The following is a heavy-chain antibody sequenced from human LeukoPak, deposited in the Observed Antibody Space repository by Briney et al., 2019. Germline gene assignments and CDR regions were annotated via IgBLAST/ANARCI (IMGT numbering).Heavy chain of an antibody. J-gene: IGHJ4*02. D-gene: IGHD6-19*01. CDR3: AKGDSRGSRGGDFDY. CDR2: ISYDGSNK. CDR1: GFTFSSYG. V-gene: IGHV3-30*18. Sequence: GGSLRLSCAASGFTFSSYGMHWVRQAPGKGLEWVAVISYDGSNKYYADSVKGRFTISRDNSKNTLYLQMNSLRAEDTAVYYCAKGDSRGSRGGDFDYWGQGTLVTVSS.